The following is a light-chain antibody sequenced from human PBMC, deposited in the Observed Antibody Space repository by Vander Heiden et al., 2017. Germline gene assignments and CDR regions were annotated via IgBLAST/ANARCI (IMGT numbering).Light chain of an antibody. Sequence: DIVMTQSPDSLAVSLGERATLHRESSQSILTSSNNNNYLAWYQQKPGQPPKLLMYWASTRESGVPDRFSGGGSGTVFSLTISSLQAEDVAVYYCQQYFATPFTFGPGTRVDIK. CDR3: QQYFATPFT. CDR2: WAS. CDR1: QSILTSSNNNNY. V-gene: IGKV4-1*01. J-gene: IGKJ3*01.